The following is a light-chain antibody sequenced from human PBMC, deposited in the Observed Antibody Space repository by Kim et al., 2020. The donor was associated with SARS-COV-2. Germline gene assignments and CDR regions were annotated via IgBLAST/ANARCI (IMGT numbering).Light chain of an antibody. Sequence: EIIMTQSPGTLSVSPGERASLSCRASQSLGTNLAWYQQKPGQAPRLLMYRASTRATDTPARFSGSGSGTEFTLTISSLQSEDFALYYCQQYSFWPRTFGPGTKVDIK. CDR3: QQYSFWPRT. CDR1: QSLGTN. CDR2: RAS. J-gene: IGKJ3*01. V-gene: IGKV3-15*01.